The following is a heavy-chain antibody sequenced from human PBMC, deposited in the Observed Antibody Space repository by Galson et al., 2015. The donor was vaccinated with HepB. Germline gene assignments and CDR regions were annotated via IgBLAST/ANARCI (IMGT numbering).Heavy chain of an antibody. CDR3: ARTDILAGVDAFDI. D-gene: IGHD3-9*01. Sequence: SVKVSCKVSGYTFSSYGISWVRQAPGQGLEWMGWISGYIGNTKYAQKLQGRVPMTTDTATSTAYMELRSLRSDDTAVYYCARTDILAGVDAFDIWGQGTMVTVSS. CDR1: GYTFSSYG. V-gene: IGHV1-18*04. CDR2: ISGYIGNT. J-gene: IGHJ3*02.